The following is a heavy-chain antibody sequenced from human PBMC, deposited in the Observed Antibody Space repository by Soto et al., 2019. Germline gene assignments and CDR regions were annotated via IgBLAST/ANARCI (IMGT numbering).Heavy chain of an antibody. V-gene: IGHV4-59*01. J-gene: IGHJ4*02. Sequence: SETLSLTCTVSGGSISSYYWSWIRQPPGKGLEWIGYIYYSGSTNYNPSLKSRVTISVDTSKNQFSLKLSSVTAADTAVYYCARGVSIAARQGFDYWGQGTLVTVSS. CDR2: IYYSGST. D-gene: IGHD6-6*01. CDR3: ARGVSIAARQGFDY. CDR1: GGSISSYY.